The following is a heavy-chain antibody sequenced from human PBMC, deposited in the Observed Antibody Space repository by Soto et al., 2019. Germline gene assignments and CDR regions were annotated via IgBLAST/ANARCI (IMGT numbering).Heavy chain of an antibody. Sequence: GGSLRLSCEVSGFTFSRFGMHWVRQAPGKGLEWVAVIALDGSQEFYGDSVRGRFTISRDNSKNTLFLQMKSLTPEDTAVYYCATKVRVTNYLYYGMDVWGQGTTVTVSS. CDR3: ATKVRVTNYLYYGMDV. CDR2: IALDGSQE. D-gene: IGHD2-21*02. V-gene: IGHV3-30*03. CDR1: GFTFSRFG. J-gene: IGHJ6*02.